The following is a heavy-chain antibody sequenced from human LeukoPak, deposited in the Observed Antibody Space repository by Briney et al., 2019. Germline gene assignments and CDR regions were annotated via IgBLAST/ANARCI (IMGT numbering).Heavy chain of an antibody. D-gene: IGHD2-15*01. CDR2: ISSSGSTI. CDR1: GFSLSSYA. J-gene: IGHJ4*02. CDR3: ARDSYGDVVVVAATPFDY. Sequence: GGSLRLSCAASGFSLSSYAMSWVRQAPGKGLEWVSYISSSGSTIYYADSVKGRFTISRDNAKNSLYLQMNSLRAEDTAVYYCARDSYGDVVVVAATPFDYWGQGTLVTVSS. V-gene: IGHV3-48*03.